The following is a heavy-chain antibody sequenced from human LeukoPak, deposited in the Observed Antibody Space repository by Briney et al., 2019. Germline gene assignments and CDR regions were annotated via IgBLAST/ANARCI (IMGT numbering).Heavy chain of an antibody. CDR1: EYSFATYW. D-gene: IGHD2-15*01. CDR2: IFPGDSDT. J-gene: IGHJ4*02. CDR3: ASEYCSGGNCYFGH. Sequence: GESLKISCKGSEYSFATYWIGWVRQMPGQGLEWMGIIFPGDSDTRYSPSFQGQVTISADKSISTAYLQWSSLKASDTAIYYCASEYCSGGNCYFGHWGQGTLVTVSS. V-gene: IGHV5-51*01.